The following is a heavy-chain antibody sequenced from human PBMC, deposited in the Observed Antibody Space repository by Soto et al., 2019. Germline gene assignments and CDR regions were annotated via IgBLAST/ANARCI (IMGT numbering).Heavy chain of an antibody. CDR1: GYTFTSYG. CDR3: AADVGGYIYGLGRH. D-gene: IGHD4-17*01. J-gene: IGHJ4*02. V-gene: IGHV1-18*01. CDR2: ISAYNGNT. Sequence: GASVKVSCKASGYTFTSYGISWVRQAPGQGLEWMGWISAYNGNTNYAQKLQGRVTITRDTSASTAYMELSSLRPEDTAVYYCAADVGGYIYGLGRHWGPGTLVTVSS.